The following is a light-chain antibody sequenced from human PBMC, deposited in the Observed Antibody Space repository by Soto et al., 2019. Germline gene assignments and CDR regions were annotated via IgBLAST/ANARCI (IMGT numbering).Light chain of an antibody. J-gene: IGKJ5*01. Sequence: VVTQSPATLSLSPGERATLSCRSRESVSNSLAWYQHTPGQPPRLLIYGISTRATGIPARFSGSWSGTECTLTISSLQSEDVTVYCCQQYSKWPITLGQGTRLEIK. CDR1: ESVSNS. CDR3: QQYSKWPIT. V-gene: IGKV3-15*01. CDR2: GIS.